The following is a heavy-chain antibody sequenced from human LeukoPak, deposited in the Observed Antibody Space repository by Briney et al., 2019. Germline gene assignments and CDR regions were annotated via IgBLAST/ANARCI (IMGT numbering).Heavy chain of an antibody. Sequence: PGGSLRLSCAASGFTFSSYAMHWVRQAPGKGLEWVAVISYDGSNKYYADSVKGRFTISRDNSKNTLSLQMNSLIAEDTAVYHCAKARDILTGSYDYWGQGTLVTVSS. CDR1: GFTFSSYA. CDR2: ISYDGSNK. CDR3: AKARDILTGSYDY. V-gene: IGHV3-30*18. J-gene: IGHJ4*02. D-gene: IGHD3-9*01.